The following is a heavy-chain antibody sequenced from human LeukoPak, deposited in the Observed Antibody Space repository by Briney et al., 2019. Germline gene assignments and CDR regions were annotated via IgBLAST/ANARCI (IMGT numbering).Heavy chain of an antibody. D-gene: IGHD2/OR15-2a*01. V-gene: IGHV3-53*01. CDR3: ARNILFAFDI. CDR1: GLTVSSSY. J-gene: IGHJ3*02. Sequence: GGSLRLSCAASGLTVSSSYMSWVRQAPGKGLEWVSLIYNDGSTYYADSMKGRFTISRDNSRNTLYLQVNSLRAQHTAMYYCARNILFAFDIWGQGTMVTVSS. CDR2: IYNDGST.